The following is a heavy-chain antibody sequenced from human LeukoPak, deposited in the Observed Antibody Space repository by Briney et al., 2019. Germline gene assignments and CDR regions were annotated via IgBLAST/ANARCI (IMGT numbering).Heavy chain of an antibody. CDR2: IYYSGST. CDR3: ARDVGPYYDSSGYPGI. J-gene: IGHJ4*02. D-gene: IGHD3-22*01. CDR1: GGSISSYY. V-gene: IGHV4-59*12. Sequence: PSETLSLTCTVSGGSISSYYWSWIRQPPGKGLEWIGYIYYSGSTNYNPSLKSRVTISVDTSKNQFSLKLSSVTAADTAVYYCARDVGPYYDSSGYPGIWGQGTLVTVSS.